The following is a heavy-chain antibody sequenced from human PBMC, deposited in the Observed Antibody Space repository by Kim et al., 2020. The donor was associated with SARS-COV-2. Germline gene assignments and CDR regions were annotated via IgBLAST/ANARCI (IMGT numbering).Heavy chain of an antibody. Sequence: GGSLRLSCAASGFRFSSHVMHWVRQAPGKGLEWVALISYEGSTQKYTDSVKGRFTVSRDNSKNTLFLQMNSLRPEDTAVYYCARNLVGDTDLGPWGQGTLVTVSS. CDR2: ISYEGSTQ. D-gene: IGHD1-26*01. CDR3: ARNLVGDTDLGP. CDR1: GFRFSSHV. V-gene: IGHV3-30*03. J-gene: IGHJ5*02.